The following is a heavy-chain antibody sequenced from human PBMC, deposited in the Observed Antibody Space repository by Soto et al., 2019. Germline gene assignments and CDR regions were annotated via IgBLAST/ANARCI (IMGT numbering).Heavy chain of an antibody. CDR1: GDSVTSGNYF. V-gene: IGHV4-61*01. CDR2: IYYSGHT. J-gene: IGHJ5*02. CDR3: ARGVVVDFDP. Sequence: QVQLQESGPGLVKPSETLSLTCTVSGDSVTSGNYFWTWDRQPPGKGLEWIGYIYYSGHTKYNPSLESRVTMSIHTFKNQFSLQLNSVTAADTAVYYCARGVVVDFDPWGQGTLVTVSS. D-gene: IGHD2-21*01.